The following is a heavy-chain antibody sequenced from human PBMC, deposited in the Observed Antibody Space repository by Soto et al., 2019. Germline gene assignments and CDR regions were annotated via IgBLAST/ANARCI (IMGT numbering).Heavy chain of an antibody. D-gene: IGHD5-18*01. Sequence: GESLKISCKASGYTFTSYWIAWVRQMPGKGLGWMGIIFPVDSDTTYSPSFQGQVTISADKSITTAYVQWSSLKASDTAMYYCAIRGYSYGYSFSYWGQGTLVTVS. CDR1: GYTFTSYW. V-gene: IGHV5-51*01. J-gene: IGHJ4*02. CDR2: IFPVDSDT. CDR3: AIRGYSYGYSFSY.